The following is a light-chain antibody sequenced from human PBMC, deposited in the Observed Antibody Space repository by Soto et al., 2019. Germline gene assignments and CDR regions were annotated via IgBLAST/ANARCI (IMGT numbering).Light chain of an antibody. CDR3: QQADSFPLS. CDR2: AAS. J-gene: IGKJ4*01. V-gene: IGKV1-12*01. CDR1: QSVYTC. Sequence: DIQMTQSPSSLSASIGDRVTISCRASQSVYTCLVWYQQKPGKAPKLLIYAASSLQSGVPSRFSGSGYGTDFTLTISSLQPEDSATYYCQQADSFPLSFGGGTKVEI.